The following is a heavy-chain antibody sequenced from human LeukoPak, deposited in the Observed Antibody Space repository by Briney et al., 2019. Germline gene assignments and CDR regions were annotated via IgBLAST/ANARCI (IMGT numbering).Heavy chain of an antibody. J-gene: IGHJ4*02. CDR1: GYTFTGYY. V-gene: IGHV1-2*02. D-gene: IGHD3-10*01. CDR2: INPNSGGT. Sequence: ASVKVSCKASGYTFTGYYMHWVRQAPGQGLEWMGWINPNSGGTNYAQKFQGRVTMTRDTSISTAYMELSRLRSDDTAVYYCATRAMNYYGSGSYNYWGQGTLVTVSS. CDR3: ATRAMNYYGSGSYNY.